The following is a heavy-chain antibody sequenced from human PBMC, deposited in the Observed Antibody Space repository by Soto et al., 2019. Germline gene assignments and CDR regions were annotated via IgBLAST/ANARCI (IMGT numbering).Heavy chain of an antibody. CDR1: GGTFSSYT. V-gene: IGHV1-69*04. Sequence: SVKVSCKASGGTFSSYTISWVRQAPGQGLEWMGRIIPILGIANYAQKFQGRVTITADKSTSTAYMELSSLRSEDTAVYYCARETTVTTDYYYYYYMDVWGKGTTVTVSS. CDR3: ARETTVTTDYYYYYYMDV. J-gene: IGHJ6*03. D-gene: IGHD4-17*01. CDR2: IIPILGIA.